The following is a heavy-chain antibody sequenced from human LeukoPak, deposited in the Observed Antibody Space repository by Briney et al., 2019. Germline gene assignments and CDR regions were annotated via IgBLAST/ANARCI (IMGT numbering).Heavy chain of an antibody. V-gene: IGHV4-31*03. CDR2: IYYSGST. CDR3: ARDRGANIAAAGTFDY. J-gene: IGHJ4*02. CDR1: GGSISSNDYY. Sequence: SETLSLTCTVSGGSISSNDYYWRWIRQHPGKGLEWIGYIYYSGSTYYNPSLKSRVTISVDTSKNQFSLKLSSVTAADTAVYYCARDRGANIAAAGTFDYWGQGTLVTVSS. D-gene: IGHD6-13*01.